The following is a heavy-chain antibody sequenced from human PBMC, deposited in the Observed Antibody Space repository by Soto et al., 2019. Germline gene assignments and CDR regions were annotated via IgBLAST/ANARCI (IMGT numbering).Heavy chain of an antibody. V-gene: IGHV4-31*03. CDR3: ARDKGWSGAFDI. J-gene: IGHJ3*02. CDR1: GGSISSGGYY. CDR2: IYYSGST. D-gene: IGHD2-15*01. Sequence: KPSETLSLTCTVSGGSISSGGYYWSWIRQHPGKGLEWIGYIYYSGSTYYNPSLKSRVTISVDTSKNQFSLKLSSATAADTAVYYCARDKGWSGAFDIWGQGTMVTVSS.